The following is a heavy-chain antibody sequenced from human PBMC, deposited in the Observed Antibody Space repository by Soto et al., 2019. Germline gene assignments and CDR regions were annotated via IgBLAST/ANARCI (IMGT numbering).Heavy chain of an antibody. D-gene: IGHD1-26*01. CDR1: GGSISSGGYY. V-gene: IGHV4-31*03. CDR2: IYYSGST. Sequence: SETLSLTCTVSGGSISSGGYYWSWIRQHPGKGLEWIGYIYYSGSTYYNPSLKSRVTISVDTSKNQFSLKLSSVTAADTAVYYCARATGSWKAWFDPWGQGTLVTVSS. J-gene: IGHJ5*02. CDR3: ARATGSWKAWFDP.